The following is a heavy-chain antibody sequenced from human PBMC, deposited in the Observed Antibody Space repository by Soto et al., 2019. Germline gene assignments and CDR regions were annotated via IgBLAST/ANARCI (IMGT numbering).Heavy chain of an antibody. CDR3: AAALSLRAPSGSSWYYFDY. CDR2: IVVGSGNT. CDR1: GFTFTSSA. V-gene: IGHV1-58*02. D-gene: IGHD6-13*01. Sequence: ASVKVSCKASGFTFTSSAMQWVRQARGQRLEWIGWIVVGSGNTNYAQKFQERVTITRDMSTSTAYMELSSLRSEDTAVYYCAAALSLRAPSGSSWYYFDYWGQGTLVTVSS. J-gene: IGHJ4*02.